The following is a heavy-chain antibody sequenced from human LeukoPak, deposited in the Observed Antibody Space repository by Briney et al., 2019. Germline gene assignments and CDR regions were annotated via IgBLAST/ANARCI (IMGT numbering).Heavy chain of an antibody. D-gene: IGHD5-12*01. V-gene: IGHV4-59*01. CDR1: GGSISYYY. CDR2: IYYSGST. Sequence: SETLSLTCTVSGGSISYYYWNWIRQPPGKGLEWIGYIYYSGSTNFNPSLKGRVTISVDTSKNQFSLNLNSMTAADTAVYYCARGSQGEEYSGYDSPCNYHIMDFWGQGTTVTVSS. J-gene: IGHJ6*02. CDR3: ARGSQGEEYSGYDSPCNYHIMDF.